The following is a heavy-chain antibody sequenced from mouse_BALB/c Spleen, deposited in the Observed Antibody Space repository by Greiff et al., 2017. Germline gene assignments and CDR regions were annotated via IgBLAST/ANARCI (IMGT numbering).Heavy chain of an antibody. CDR3: ARSGGSSLYAMDY. V-gene: IGHV3-2*02. Sequence: EVKLMESGPGLVKPSQSLSLTCTVTGYSITSDYAWNWIRQFPGNKLEWMGYISYSGSTSYNPSLKSRISITRDTSKNQFFLQLNSVTTEDTATYYCARSGGSSLYAMDYWGQGTSVTVSS. CDR2: ISYSGST. D-gene: IGHD1-1*01. J-gene: IGHJ4*01. CDR1: GYSITSDYA.